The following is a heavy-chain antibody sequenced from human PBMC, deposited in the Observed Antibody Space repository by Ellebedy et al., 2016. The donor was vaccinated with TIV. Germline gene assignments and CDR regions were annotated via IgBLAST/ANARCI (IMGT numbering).Heavy chain of an antibody. CDR3: AREGRWLQFADAFDI. J-gene: IGHJ3*02. D-gene: IGHD5-24*01. CDR1: GGSITTYY. Sequence: SETLSLTCTVSGGSITTYYWSWIRQPPGKGLEWIGFIYYGGSTSYNPSLKSRVTMSMDTSKNQFSLRLTSVTAADTAVYYCAREGRWLQFADAFDIWGQGTMVTVSS. CDR2: IYYGGST. V-gene: IGHV4-59*01.